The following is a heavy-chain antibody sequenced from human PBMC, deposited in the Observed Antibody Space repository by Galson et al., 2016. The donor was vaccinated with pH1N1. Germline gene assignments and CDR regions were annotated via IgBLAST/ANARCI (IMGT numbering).Heavy chain of an antibody. CDR3: ARDYKYLGPGDHFDY. J-gene: IGHJ4*02. CDR1: GFTFSNYA. CDR2: LIENGVDT. Sequence: SLRLSCAASGFTFSNYAMSWVRQGPGKGLEWVSGLIENGVDTYYAESVKGRFTISRDNSQNTLYLRMNYLRAEDTAVYYCARDYKYLGPGDHFDYRGQGTQVNVSS. V-gene: IGHV3-23*01. D-gene: IGHD5-24*01.